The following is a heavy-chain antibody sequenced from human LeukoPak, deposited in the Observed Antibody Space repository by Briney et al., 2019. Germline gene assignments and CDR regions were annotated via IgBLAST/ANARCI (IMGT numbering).Heavy chain of an antibody. D-gene: IGHD3-22*01. Sequence: PGGSLRLSCAASGFTLSSYAMSWVRQAPGKGLEWVSAISGSGGSTYYADSVKGRFTISRDNSKNTLYLQMNSLRAEDTAVCYCAKVRSGYYYSFDYWGQGTLVTVSS. CDR1: GFTLSSYA. CDR3: AKVRSGYYYSFDY. V-gene: IGHV3-23*01. J-gene: IGHJ4*02. CDR2: ISGSGGST.